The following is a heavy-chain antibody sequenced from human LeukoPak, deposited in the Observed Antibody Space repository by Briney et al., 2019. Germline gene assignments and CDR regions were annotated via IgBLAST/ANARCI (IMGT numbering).Heavy chain of an antibody. J-gene: IGHJ6*02. CDR1: GFTVNTNY. CDR2: IYSGGST. D-gene: IGHD6-19*01. Sequence: GGSLRLSCAASGFTVNTNYMNWVRQAPGKGLEWVSVIYSGGSTYYADSVKGRFTISRDNSKNTLYLQMNSLRAEDTAVYYCARVIAVAGLYYYYYGMDVWGQGTTVTVSS. V-gene: IGHV3-53*01. CDR3: ARVIAVAGLYYYYYGMDV.